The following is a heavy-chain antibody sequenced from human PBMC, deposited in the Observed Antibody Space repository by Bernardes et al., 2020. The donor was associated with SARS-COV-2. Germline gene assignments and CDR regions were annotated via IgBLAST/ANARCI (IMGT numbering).Heavy chain of an antibody. Sequence: GGSLRLSCAGSGFDFRDYWMTWVRQAPGQGLEWVANIKRDGSETYYVDSVKGRFTISRDNVKNLVFLQMNSLRAEDTAVFYCARSAGMDVWGQGTMVTVSS. CDR3: ARSAGMDV. CDR2: IKRDGSET. CDR1: GFDFRDYW. J-gene: IGHJ6*02. V-gene: IGHV3-7*03.